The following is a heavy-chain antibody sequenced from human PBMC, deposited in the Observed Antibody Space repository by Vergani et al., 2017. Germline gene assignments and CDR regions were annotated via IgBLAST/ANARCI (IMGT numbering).Heavy chain of an antibody. CDR3: AKHFRGWGIDY. J-gene: IGHJ4*02. D-gene: IGHD3-16*01. CDR2: IQFDGSNQ. V-gene: IGHV3-30*02. CDR1: GFTLSNYY. Sequence: QVQLVESGGGVVQRGGSLRLSCATSGFTLSNYYMQWIRQGPGTGLEFVAFIQFDGSNQYYADSVKGRFTLSRDFSKNTLYLQMNSLRTDDTATYYCAKHFRGWGIDYWGQGTQVIVSS.